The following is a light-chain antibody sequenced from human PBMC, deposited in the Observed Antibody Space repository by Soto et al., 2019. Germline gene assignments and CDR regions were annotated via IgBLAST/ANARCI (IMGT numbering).Light chain of an antibody. CDR3: TSYAGSTSYV. CDR2: EVS. CDR1: SSDIGGYTY. V-gene: IGLV2-8*01. Sequence: QSVLTQPPSASGSPGQSVTISCTGTSSDIGGYTYVSWYQHHPGKAPKLMIYEVSKRPSGVPDRFSGSKSGNTASLTVSGLQAEDEADYYCTSYAGSTSYVFGTGTKVTVL. J-gene: IGLJ1*01.